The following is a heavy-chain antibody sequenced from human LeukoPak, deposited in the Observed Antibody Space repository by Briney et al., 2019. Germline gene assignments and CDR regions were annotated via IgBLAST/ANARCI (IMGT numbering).Heavy chain of an antibody. CDR1: GYTFTSYG. J-gene: IGHJ4*02. D-gene: IGHD6-19*01. V-gene: IGHV1-18*01. CDR2: ISAYNGNT. CDR3: ARDRRGIAVAGRGFDY. Sequence: ASVKVSCKASGYTFTSYGISWVRQAPGQGLEWMGWISAYNGNTNYAQKLQGRVPMTTDTSTSTAYMELRSLRSDDTAVYCCARDRRGIAVAGRGFDYWGQGTLVTVSS.